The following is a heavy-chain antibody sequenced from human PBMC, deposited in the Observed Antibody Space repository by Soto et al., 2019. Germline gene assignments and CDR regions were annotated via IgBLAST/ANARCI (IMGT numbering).Heavy chain of an antibody. CDR1: GFTFSSYG. Sequence: QVQLVESGGGVVQPGRSLRLSCAASGFTFSSYGMHWVRQAPGKGLEWVAVIWYDGSNKYYADSVKGRFTISRDNSKNTLDLQMTSLRAEDTAVYYCASDGYWSGGSCYSVPVFDYWGQGTLVTFSS. CDR2: IWYDGSNK. CDR3: ASDGYWSGGSCYSVPVFDY. J-gene: IGHJ4*02. V-gene: IGHV3-33*01. D-gene: IGHD2-15*01.